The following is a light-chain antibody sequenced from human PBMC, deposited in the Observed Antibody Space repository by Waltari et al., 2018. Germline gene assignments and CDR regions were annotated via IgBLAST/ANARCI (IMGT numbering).Light chain of an antibody. CDR2: WAS. Sequence: DIVMTQSPDSLTVSLGERATVNCKSSQTILYSSNNKNYLAWYQQRPGQPPKLLIYWASNRESGVPDRFSGSGSGTDFTLTISSLQPEDFATYYCQQSYSTLTWTFGQGTKVEIK. J-gene: IGKJ1*01. CDR1: QTILYSSNNKNY. CDR3: QQSYSTLTWT. V-gene: IGKV4-1*01.